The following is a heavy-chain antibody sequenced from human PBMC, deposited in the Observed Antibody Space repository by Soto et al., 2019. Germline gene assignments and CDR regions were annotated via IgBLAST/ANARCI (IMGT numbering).Heavy chain of an antibody. CDR2: INHSGST. J-gene: IGHJ4*02. D-gene: IGHD6-6*01. Sequence: PSETLSLTCAVYGGSFSGYYWSWIRRPPGKGLEWIGEINHSGSTNYNPSLKSRVTISVDTSKNQFSLKLSSVTAADTAVYYCARAPTHSSSSLGLTYYFDYWGQGTLVTVSS. V-gene: IGHV4-34*01. CDR3: ARAPTHSSSSLGLTYYFDY. CDR1: GGSFSGYY.